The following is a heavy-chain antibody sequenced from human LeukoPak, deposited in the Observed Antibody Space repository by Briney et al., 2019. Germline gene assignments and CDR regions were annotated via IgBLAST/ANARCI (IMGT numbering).Heavy chain of an antibody. J-gene: IGHJ4*02. Sequence: SETLSLTCTVSGGSISSSSYYWGWIRQPPGKGLEWIGSIYYSGSTYYNPSLKSRVTISVDRSKNQFALKLTAVTAADTAVYYCARGAYGDYVYGDYFDYWGQGTLVTVSS. V-gene: IGHV4-39*06. CDR3: ARGAYGDYVYGDYFDY. D-gene: IGHD4-17*01. CDR1: GGSISSSSYY. CDR2: IYYSGST.